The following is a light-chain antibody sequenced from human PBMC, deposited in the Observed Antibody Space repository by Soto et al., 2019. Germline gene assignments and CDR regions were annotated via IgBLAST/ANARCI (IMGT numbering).Light chain of an antibody. CDR1: SSDVGGYNY. J-gene: IGLJ2*01. Sequence: QSVLTQPASVSGSPGQSIAISCTETSSDVGGYNYVSWYQQYPGKAPKLIIYDVSNRPSGVSTRFSGSKSGKTASLTISGLQAEDEADYYCSSFTSGTTLEVFGGGTKLTVL. V-gene: IGLV2-14*03. CDR2: DVS. CDR3: SSFTSGTTLEV.